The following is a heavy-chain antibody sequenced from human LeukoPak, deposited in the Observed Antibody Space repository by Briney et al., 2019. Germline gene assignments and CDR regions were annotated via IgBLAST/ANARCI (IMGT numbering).Heavy chain of an antibody. J-gene: IGHJ4*02. D-gene: IGHD3-16*02. CDR1: GFTFSSYC. CDR3: ARRYDYVWGSYHNV. CDR2: IKQDGTEK. V-gene: IGHV3-7*01. Sequence: GGSLRLSCAASGFTFSSYCMNWVRQAPGKGMEWVANIKQDGTEKYYVDSVKGQFTISRDNAKNSLNLQMNSLRAEDTAVYYCARRYDYVWGSYHNVWGQGTLVTVSS.